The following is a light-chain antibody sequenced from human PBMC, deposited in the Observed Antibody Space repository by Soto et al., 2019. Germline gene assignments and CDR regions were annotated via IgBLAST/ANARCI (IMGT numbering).Light chain of an antibody. CDR3: SSYAGSNNRV. CDR1: SSDVGGFNY. CDR2: EVI. J-gene: IGLJ3*02. Sequence: QSALTQPASVSGSPGQSITISCTGTSSDVGGFNYVSWYQQHPDKAPKLMIYEVIKRPSGVPDRFSGSKSGNTASLTVSGLQAEDEADYYCSSYAGSNNRVFGGGTKLTVL. V-gene: IGLV2-8*01.